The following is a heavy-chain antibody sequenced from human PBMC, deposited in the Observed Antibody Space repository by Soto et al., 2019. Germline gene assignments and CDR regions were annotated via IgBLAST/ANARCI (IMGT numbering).Heavy chain of an antibody. CDR3: ARDAGSSWYKQYDSFDI. CDR2: IWYDGSNK. D-gene: IGHD6-13*01. CDR1: GFTFSSYG. J-gene: IGHJ3*02. V-gene: IGHV3-33*01. Sequence: GGSLRISCAASGFTFSSYGMHWVRQAPGKGLEWVAVIWYDGSNKYYADSVKGRFTISRDNSKNTLYLQMNSLRAEDTAVYYCARDAGSSWYKQYDSFDIWGQGTMVTVSS.